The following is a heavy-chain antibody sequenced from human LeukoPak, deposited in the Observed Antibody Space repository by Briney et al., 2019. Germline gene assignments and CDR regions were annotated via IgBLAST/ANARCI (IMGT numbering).Heavy chain of an antibody. J-gene: IGHJ4*02. V-gene: IGHV1-69*04. D-gene: IGHD3-9*01. CDR3: ARGSYDILTGYRKFFDY. CDR2: IIPILGIA. CDR1: GYTFTSYY. Sequence: SVKVSCKASGYTFTSYYMHWVRQAPGQGLEWMGRIIPILGIANYAQKFQGRVTITADKSTSTAYMELSSLRSEDTAVYYCARGSYDILTGYRKFFDYWGQGTLVTVSS.